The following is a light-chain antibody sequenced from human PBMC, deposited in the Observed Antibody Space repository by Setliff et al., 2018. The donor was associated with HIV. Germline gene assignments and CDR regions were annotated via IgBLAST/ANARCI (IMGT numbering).Light chain of an antibody. CDR2: TNS. Sequence: QSVLTQSPSASGTPGQRVTISCSGSNSNIGTNTVNWYQQLPGAAPKLLIYTNSHRPSGVPDRFSGSKSGTSASLAISGLRSEDEADYYCASWDDSLKEYVFGTGTKVTVL. CDR3: ASWDDSLKEYV. V-gene: IGLV1-44*01. J-gene: IGLJ1*01. CDR1: NSNIGTNT.